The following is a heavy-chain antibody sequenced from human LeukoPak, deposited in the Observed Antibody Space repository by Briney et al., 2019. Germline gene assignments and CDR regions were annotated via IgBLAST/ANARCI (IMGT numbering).Heavy chain of an antibody. CDR3: ARLVGGSRDY. Sequence: SQTLSLTFAFSGDSVPSKSANWNWITQSPSRGLEWLGRIYYRSKWHSDYAVSVKSRITINPDPSKNQFSQQLKSVTPEATGVYYCARLVGGSRDYWGQGTRVSV. J-gene: IGHJ4*02. V-gene: IGHV6-1*01. D-gene: IGHD2-15*01. CDR2: IYYRSKWHS. CDR1: GDSVPSKSAN.